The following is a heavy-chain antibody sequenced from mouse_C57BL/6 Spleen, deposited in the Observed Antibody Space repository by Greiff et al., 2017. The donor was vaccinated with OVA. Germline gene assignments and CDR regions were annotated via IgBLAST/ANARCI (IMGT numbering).Heavy chain of an antibody. CDR2: IDPSDSYT. J-gene: IGHJ2*01. V-gene: IGHV1-59*01. D-gene: IGHD2-3*01. CDR3: ARSPLDGYYVDY. Sequence: QVQLKQPGAELVRPGTSVKLSCKASGYTFTSYWMHWVKQRPGQGLEWIGVIDPSDSYTNYNQKFKGKATLTVDTSSSTAYMQLSSLTSEDSAVYYCARSPLDGYYVDYWGQGTTLTVSS. CDR1: GYTFTSYW.